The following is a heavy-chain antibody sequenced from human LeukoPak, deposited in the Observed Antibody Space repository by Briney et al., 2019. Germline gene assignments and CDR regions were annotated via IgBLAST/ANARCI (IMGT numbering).Heavy chain of an antibody. V-gene: IGHV3-53*01. D-gene: IGHD2-8*02. CDR2: IYSGGST. CDR3: ARTFGNPWWY. CDR1: GFTVSSNY. Sequence: GGSLRLSCADSGFTVSSNYMSWVRQAPGKGLEWVSVIYSGGSTYYADSVKGRFTISRDNSKNTLYLQMNSLRAEDTAVYYCARTFGNPWWYWGQGTLVTVSS. J-gene: IGHJ4*02.